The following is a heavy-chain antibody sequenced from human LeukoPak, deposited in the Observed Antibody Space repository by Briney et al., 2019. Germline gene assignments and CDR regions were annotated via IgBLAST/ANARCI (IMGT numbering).Heavy chain of an antibody. CDR2: IFPGDSET. Sequence: GESLKISCEGSGYSFTSYWIAWVRQMPGKGLEWMGIIFPGDSETRYSPSFQGQVSISADKSISTAYLQWSSLKASDTAMYYCARPNLGSGSYYSPDAFDIWGQGTMVTVSS. CDR3: ARPNLGSGSYYSPDAFDI. V-gene: IGHV5-51*01. D-gene: IGHD3-10*01. CDR1: GYSFTSYW. J-gene: IGHJ3*02.